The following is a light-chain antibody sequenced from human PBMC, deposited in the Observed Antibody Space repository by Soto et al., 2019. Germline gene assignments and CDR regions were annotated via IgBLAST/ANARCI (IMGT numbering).Light chain of an antibody. V-gene: IGKV3-11*01. CDR1: QSVSSY. CDR2: DAY. J-gene: IGKJ3*01. Sequence: EIVLTQSTATLSLSPGERSTLSCLASQSVSSYLAWYQQKPGQANRLLIYDAYNRATGITARFSGTGSGTEFTITISSLQSEDFALYYCQPYNDWPLTVGPGTQVDIK. CDR3: QPYNDWPLT.